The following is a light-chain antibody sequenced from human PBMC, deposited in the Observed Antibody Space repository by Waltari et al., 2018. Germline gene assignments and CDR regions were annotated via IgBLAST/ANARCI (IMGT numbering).Light chain of an antibody. CDR2: GAS. CDR1: QNISNF. Sequence: DIQMTQSPSSLSASVGLKVTITCRASQNISNFLSWYQQRSGKAPKLLIYGASTLQSGVPSRFSGSGSGTDFTLTISSLQPEDFVTYYCQQSYTSPRTFGQGTKVEIK. V-gene: IGKV1-39*01. J-gene: IGKJ1*01. CDR3: QQSYTSPRT.